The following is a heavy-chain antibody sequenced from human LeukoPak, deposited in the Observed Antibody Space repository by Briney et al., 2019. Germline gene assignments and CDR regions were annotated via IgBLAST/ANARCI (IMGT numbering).Heavy chain of an antibody. CDR1: GLWFNKYW. CDR2: ISGDGSEN. D-gene: IGHD2/OR15-2a*01. V-gene: IGHV3-7*01. CDR3: ARKGGIYCNDGCFHDAFDI. Sequence: PGFAVTLSCVASGLWFNKYWLNLLRQAPGAALEWIANISGDGSENHSVDSVKGRFTISRDNAKNSLYLQMNSLRGEDTAVYYCARKGGIYCNDGCFHDAFDISGQGTTVTVSS. J-gene: IGHJ3*02.